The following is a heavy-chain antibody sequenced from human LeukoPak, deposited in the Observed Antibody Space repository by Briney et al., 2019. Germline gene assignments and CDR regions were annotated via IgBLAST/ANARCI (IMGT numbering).Heavy chain of an antibody. J-gene: IGHJ4*02. D-gene: IGHD2-2*01. CDR2: IRYDGSNK. CDR3: AKDGDIVVVPAAIDY. CDR1: GFTFSSYA. V-gene: IGHV3-30*02. Sequence: GGSLRLSCAASGFTFSSYAMSWVRQAPGKGLEWVAFIRYDGSNKYCADSVKGRFTISRDNSKNTLYLQMNSLRAEDTAVYYCAKDGDIVVVPAAIDYWGQGTLVTVSS.